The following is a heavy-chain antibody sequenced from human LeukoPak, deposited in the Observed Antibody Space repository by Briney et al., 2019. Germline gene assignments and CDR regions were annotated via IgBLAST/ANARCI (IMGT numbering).Heavy chain of an antibody. Sequence: PGGSPRLSCAASGFTFSIYGMHWVRQAPGKGLEWVAFIRYDGTNKYYADSVKGQFTISRDNSKNTLYLQMNSLRPEDTAVYYCAKDSTNYADYARPDFWGQGTLVTVSS. J-gene: IGHJ4*02. V-gene: IGHV3-30*02. D-gene: IGHD4-17*01. CDR2: IRYDGTNK. CDR1: GFTFSIYG. CDR3: AKDSTNYADYARPDF.